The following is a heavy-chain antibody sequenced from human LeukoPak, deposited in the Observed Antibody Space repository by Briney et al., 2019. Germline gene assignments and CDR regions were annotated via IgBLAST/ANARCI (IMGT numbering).Heavy chain of an antibody. CDR2: IWYDGTNK. J-gene: IGHJ4*02. Sequence: GGSLRLSCAASGFSFSSYGMHWVRQAPGKGLEWVAGIWYDGTNKYYADSVKGRFTISSDNSKNTLYLQMNSLRAEDTAVYYCARDQRGFSYSKYYFDYWGQGTLVTVSS. CDR3: ARDQRGFSYSKYYFDY. V-gene: IGHV3-33*01. CDR1: GFSFSSYG. D-gene: IGHD5-18*01.